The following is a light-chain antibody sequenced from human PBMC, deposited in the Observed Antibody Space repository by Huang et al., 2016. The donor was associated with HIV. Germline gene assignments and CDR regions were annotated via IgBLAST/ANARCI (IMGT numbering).Light chain of an antibody. J-gene: IGKJ4*01. CDR2: DAS. CDR1: ESGNRY. V-gene: IGKV3-11*01. CDR3: QQRHNWPLT. Sequence: EIVLTQSPATLSLSPGERATLSCRASESGNRYLAWYQQKPGQAPRLLIFDASNRATGIPARFSGSGSGTDFTLTISSLEPEDFAVYYCQQRHNWPLTFGGGTKVEIK.